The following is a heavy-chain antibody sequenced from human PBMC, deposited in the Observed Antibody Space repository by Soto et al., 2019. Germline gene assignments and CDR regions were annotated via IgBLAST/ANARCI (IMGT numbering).Heavy chain of an antibody. J-gene: IGHJ4*02. CDR3: AKSLWDTSGWKTDY. CDR1: GDSISSLS. CDR2: IYYSGSI. Sequence: QVQLQESGPGLVKPSEPLSPTCIVSGDSISSLSWAWIRQPPGKGLEGIGYIYYSGSINYNPSLKSRVTISVDPSKNQFSLRLSSVTAADTAVYYCAKSLWDTSGWKTDYWGQGTLVTVSS. V-gene: IGHV4-59*01. D-gene: IGHD6-19*01.